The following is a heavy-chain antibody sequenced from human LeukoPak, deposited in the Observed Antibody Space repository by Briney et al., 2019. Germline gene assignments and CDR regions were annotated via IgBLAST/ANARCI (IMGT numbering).Heavy chain of an antibody. CDR3: ARSRGYCSGGSCLDY. J-gene: IGHJ4*02. Sequence: SETLSLTCTVSGGSISSSSYYWGWIRQPPGKGLEWIGSIYYSGSTNYNPSLKSRVTISVDTSKNQFSLKLSSVTAADTAVYYCARSRGYCSGGSCLDYWGQGTLVTVSS. D-gene: IGHD2-15*01. V-gene: IGHV4-39*07. CDR2: IYYSGST. CDR1: GGSISSSSYY.